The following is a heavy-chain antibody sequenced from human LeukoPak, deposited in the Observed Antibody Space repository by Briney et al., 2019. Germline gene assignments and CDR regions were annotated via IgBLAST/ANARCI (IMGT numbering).Heavy chain of an antibody. CDR2: IYTSGST. CDR1: GGSISSGGYY. CDR3: ARDLFSSSWYANDAFDI. V-gene: IGHV4-61*02. D-gene: IGHD6-13*01. J-gene: IGHJ3*02. Sequence: SETLSLTCTVSGGSISSGGYYWSWIRQPAGKGLEWIGRIYTSGSTNYNPSLKSRVTISVDTSKNQFSLKLSSVTAADTAVYYCARDLFSSSWYANDAFDIWGQGTMVTVSS.